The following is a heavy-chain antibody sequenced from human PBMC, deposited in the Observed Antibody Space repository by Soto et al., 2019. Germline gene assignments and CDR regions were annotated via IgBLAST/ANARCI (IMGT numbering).Heavy chain of an antibody. D-gene: IGHD6-13*01. CDR2: ISYDGSNK. CDR3: AKGAQYSSSWYRSFYFDY. V-gene: IGHV3-30*18. J-gene: IGHJ4*02. CDR1: GFTFSSYD. Sequence: GGSLRLSCAASGFTFSSYDMHWVRQAPGKGLEWVAVISYDGSNKYYADSVKGRFTISRENSKNTLYLQMNSLRGEDTAVYYCAKGAQYSSSWYRSFYFDYWGQGTLVTVSS.